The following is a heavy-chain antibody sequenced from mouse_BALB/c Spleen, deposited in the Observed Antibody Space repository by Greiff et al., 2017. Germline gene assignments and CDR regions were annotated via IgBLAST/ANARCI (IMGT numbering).Heavy chain of an antibody. CDR2: ISYSGST. Sequence: EVQLVESGPGLVKPSQSLSLTCTVTGYSITSDYAWNWIRQFPGNKLEWMGYISYSGSTSYNPSLKSRISITRDTSKNQFFLQLNSVTTEDTATYYCARGGPYYGNPYYAMDYWGQGTSVTVSS. J-gene: IGHJ4*01. D-gene: IGHD2-10*01. V-gene: IGHV3-2*02. CDR1: GYSITSDYA. CDR3: ARGGPYYGNPYYAMDY.